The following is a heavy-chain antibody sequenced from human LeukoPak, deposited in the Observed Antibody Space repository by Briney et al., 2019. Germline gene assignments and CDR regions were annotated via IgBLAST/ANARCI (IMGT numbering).Heavy chain of an antibody. Sequence: TSETLSLTCAVYGGSFSDYYWNWIRQPPGKGLEWIGEINHSGNTNYSPSLKSRVTPSVDTSKSQFFLKLTSVTAADTAVYYCARRPGTYYAFDIWGQGTVVTVSS. J-gene: IGHJ3*02. CDR2: INHSGNT. CDR3: ARRPGTYYAFDI. V-gene: IGHV4-34*01. CDR1: GGSFSDYY. D-gene: IGHD1-26*01.